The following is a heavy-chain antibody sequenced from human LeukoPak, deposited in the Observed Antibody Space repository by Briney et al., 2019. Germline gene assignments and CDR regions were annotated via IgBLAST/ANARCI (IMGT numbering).Heavy chain of an antibody. CDR3: AKDSPMDY. Sequence: PGRSLRLSCAASGFTFSSYGMHWVRQAPGKGLEWVAVISYDGSSKYYADSVKGRFTISRDNSKNTLYLQMNSLRAEDTAVYYCAKDSPMDYWGQGTLVTVSS. CDR2: ISYDGSSK. J-gene: IGHJ4*02. CDR1: GFTFSSYG. V-gene: IGHV3-30*18.